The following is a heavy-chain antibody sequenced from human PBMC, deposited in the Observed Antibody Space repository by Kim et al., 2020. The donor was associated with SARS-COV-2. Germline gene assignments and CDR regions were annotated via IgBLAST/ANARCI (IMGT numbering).Heavy chain of an antibody. CDR3: TSDQGLPTVGDYFYY. J-gene: IGHJ4*01. Sequence: GGSLRLSCTASGFTFGGYAMSWVRQAPGKGLEWVGFIRSDAYGGTTEYAASVRCRFTISRYESKSIAYLQMNSLKTEDTAVYYCTSDQGLPTVGDYFYY. CDR2: IRSDAYGGTT. D-gene: IGHD4-17*01. V-gene: IGHV3-49*04. CDR1: GFTFGGYA.